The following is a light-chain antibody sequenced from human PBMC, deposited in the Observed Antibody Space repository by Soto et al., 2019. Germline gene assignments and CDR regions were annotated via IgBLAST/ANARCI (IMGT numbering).Light chain of an antibody. J-gene: IGLJ1*01. Sequence: QSVLTQPVSVSGSPGQSITISCTGTSSDFGDFNYVFWYQQHPGKAPKLLIYDVSNRPSGVSNRFSGSKSGDTASLTISGLQAEDEADYYCTSYTTSITYVFGTGTKVTVL. CDR2: DVS. V-gene: IGLV2-14*03. CDR3: TSYTTSITYV. CDR1: SSDFGDFNY.